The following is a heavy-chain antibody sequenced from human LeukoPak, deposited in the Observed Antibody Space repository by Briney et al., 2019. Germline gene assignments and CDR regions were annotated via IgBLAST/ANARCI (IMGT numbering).Heavy chain of an antibody. CDR2: IYYSGST. Sequence: SETLSLTCTVSGGSISSRSHYWGWIRQPPGKGLEWIGRIYYSGSTYYNPSLESRITLSVHTSKSQFSLKLSSATAADTAVYYCARQNHGQLPTIDYWGQGTLVTVSS. CDR1: GGSISSRSHY. J-gene: IGHJ4*02. D-gene: IGHD1-1*01. V-gene: IGHV4-39*01. CDR3: ARQNHGQLPTIDY.